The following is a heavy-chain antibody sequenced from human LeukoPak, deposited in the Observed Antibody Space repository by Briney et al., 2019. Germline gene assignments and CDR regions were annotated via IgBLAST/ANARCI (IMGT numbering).Heavy chain of an antibody. CDR1: GFTFSSYG. CDR2: ISYDGSNK. D-gene: IGHD1-1*01. Sequence: PGGSLRLSCAASGFTFSSYGMHWVRQAPGKGLEWVAVISYDGSNKYYADSVKGRFTISRDNAENSVYLQMSSLRAEDTAVYYCARVAQGASTENYYYYYMDVWGKGTTVTVSS. J-gene: IGHJ6*03. CDR3: ARVAQGASTENYYYYYMDV. V-gene: IGHV3-30*03.